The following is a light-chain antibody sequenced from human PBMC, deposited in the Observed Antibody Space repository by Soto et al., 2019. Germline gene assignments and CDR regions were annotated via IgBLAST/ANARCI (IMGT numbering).Light chain of an antibody. J-gene: IGKJ5*01. Sequence: EIVLTQSPGTLSLSPGERATLSCRASQSVTSNYLAWYQQTPGQAPRLLVYDASNRATGVPARFSGSGSETDFTLTISSLEPEDFAVYYCQQRLHWPITFGQGTRLEIK. CDR2: DAS. CDR3: QQRLHWPIT. V-gene: IGKV3D-20*02. CDR1: QSVTSNY.